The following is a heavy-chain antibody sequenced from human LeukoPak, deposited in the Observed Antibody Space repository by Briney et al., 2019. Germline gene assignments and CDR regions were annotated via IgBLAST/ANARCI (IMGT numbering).Heavy chain of an antibody. CDR1: GYTFTGYY. V-gene: IGHV1-2*02. D-gene: IGHD3-3*01. Sequence: GASVKVSCKASGYTFTGYYMHWVRQAPGQGLEWMGWINPNSGGTNYAQKFQGRVTMTRDTSISTAYMELSRLRSDDTAVYYCARENEWVGVVLDYYYYYMDVWGKGTTVTISS. CDR3: ARENEWVGVVLDYYYYYMDV. CDR2: INPNSGGT. J-gene: IGHJ6*03.